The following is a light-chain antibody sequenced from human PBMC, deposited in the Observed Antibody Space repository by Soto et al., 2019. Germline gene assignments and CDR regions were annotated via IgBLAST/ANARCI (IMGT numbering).Light chain of an antibody. CDR3: QQYYNWTPIT. J-gene: IGKJ5*01. CDR1: QTVSSK. Sequence: EIVMTQSPATLSVSPGERATLSCRASQTVSSKLAWYQQKPGQGPRLLMYGASTRATGIPARFSGSGSGTEFTLTISSLQSEDFAVSYCQQYYNWTPITFGQGTRLE. V-gene: IGKV3-15*01. CDR2: GAS.